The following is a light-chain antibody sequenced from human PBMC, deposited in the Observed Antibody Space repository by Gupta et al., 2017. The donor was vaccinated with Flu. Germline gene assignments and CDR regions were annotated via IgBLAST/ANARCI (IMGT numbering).Light chain of an antibody. CDR1: SSDVGGHNM. J-gene: IGLJ1*01. CDR3: SSYTGSSNFDV. CDR2: EVT. Sequence: QSALTQPPSESGSPGQPVTISCTGSSSDVGGHNMVSWYQQHPGKAPKLMIYEVTKRPSGVPERFSGSKSGNTASLTVSGLQAEDEADYYCSSYTGSSNFDVFGTGTKVTVL. V-gene: IGLV2-8*01.